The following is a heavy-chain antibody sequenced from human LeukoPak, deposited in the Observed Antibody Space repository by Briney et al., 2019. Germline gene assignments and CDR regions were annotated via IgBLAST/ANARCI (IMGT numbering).Heavy chain of an antibody. J-gene: IGHJ5*02. CDR2: ISGSGFTI. V-gene: IGHV3-11*04. D-gene: IGHD6-13*01. Sequence: GGSLRLSCAASGFTFSDHYMTWIRQAPGKGLEWVSYISGSGFTINYADSVKGRFSISRDNAKNTLYLQMNSLRAEDTAVYYCARKAAAGPYNWFDPWGQGTLVTVSS. CDR3: ARKAAAGPYNWFDP. CDR1: GFTFSDHY.